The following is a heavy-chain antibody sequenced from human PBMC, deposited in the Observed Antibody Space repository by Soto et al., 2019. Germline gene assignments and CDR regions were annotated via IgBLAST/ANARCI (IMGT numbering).Heavy chain of an antibody. CDR3: ARYDGDYETGSLYLDL. CDR1: GFTFDDYA. CDR2: INWNGDRT. D-gene: IGHD4-17*01. Sequence: EVQLVESGGGVVRPGGSLRLSCAASGFTFDDYAMSWVRQAPGKGLEWVSAINWNGDRTGYADSAKGRFTISRDNAKNSLYLQMNSLRAEDTAFYHCARYDGDYETGSLYLDLWGRGTRVTVSS. J-gene: IGHJ2*01. V-gene: IGHV3-20*01.